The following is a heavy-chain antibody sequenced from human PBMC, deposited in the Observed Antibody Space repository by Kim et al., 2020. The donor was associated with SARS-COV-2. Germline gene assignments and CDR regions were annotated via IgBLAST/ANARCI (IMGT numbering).Heavy chain of an antibody. CDR1: GFTFGDYA. CDR2: IRSKAYGGTT. V-gene: IGHV3-49*03. J-gene: IGHJ6*02. CDR3: TRERCYYDSSGYSCYYYGMDV. Sequence: GGSLRLSCTASGFTFGDYAMSWFRQAPGKGLEWVGFIRSKAYGGTTEYAASVKGRFTISRDDSKSIAYLQMNSLKTEDTAVYYCTRERCYYDSSGYSCYYYGMDVWGQGTTVTVSS. D-gene: IGHD3-22*01.